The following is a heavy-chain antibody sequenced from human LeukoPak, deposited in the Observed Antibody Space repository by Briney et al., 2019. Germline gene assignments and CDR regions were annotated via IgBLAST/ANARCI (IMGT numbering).Heavy chain of an antibody. V-gene: IGHV3-30*04. CDR1: GFTFSNYA. CDR2: ISYDASKR. Sequence: GGSLRLSCAASGFTFSNYAMHWIRQAPGKGLEWVAVISYDASKRYYQDSVKGRFTISRDNSKNTLYLQVSSLRPEDTAVYYCARDLVSGSYGGWFDPRGQGTLVTVSS. D-gene: IGHD1-26*01. J-gene: IGHJ5*02. CDR3: ARDLVSGSYGGWFDP.